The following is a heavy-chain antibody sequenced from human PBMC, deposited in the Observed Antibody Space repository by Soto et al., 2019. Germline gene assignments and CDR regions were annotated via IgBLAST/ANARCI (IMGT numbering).Heavy chain of an antibody. Sequence: SETLSLTCTVSGGSISSGGYYWSWIRQHPGKGLEWIGYIYYSGSTYYNPSLRSRLTTSVDTSKNQFSLKLNSVTAADTAVYYCARAFGSADPDSSCYSLKDVFAFRGQGTMVTGSS. CDR2: IYYSGST. V-gene: IGHV4-30-4*08. J-gene: IGHJ3*01. CDR1: GGSISSGGYY. CDR3: ARAFGSADPDSSCYSLKDVFAF. D-gene: IGHD3-22*01.